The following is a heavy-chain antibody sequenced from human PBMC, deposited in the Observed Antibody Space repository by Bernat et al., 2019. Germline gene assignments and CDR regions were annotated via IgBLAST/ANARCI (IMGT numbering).Heavy chain of an antibody. J-gene: IGHJ4*02. V-gene: IGHV3-23*04. D-gene: IGHD2-15*01. CDR1: GFTFSSYA. Sequence: EVQLVESGGGLVQPGGSLRLSCAASGFTFSSYAMSWVRQAPGKGLQWVSAISGSGGSTSYADSVKVRFTISRDNSQNTRYLQMNSLRAEDTAVYYCAKGLGGIFGVDYWGQGTLVTVSS. CDR2: ISGSGGST. CDR3: AKGLGGIFGVDY.